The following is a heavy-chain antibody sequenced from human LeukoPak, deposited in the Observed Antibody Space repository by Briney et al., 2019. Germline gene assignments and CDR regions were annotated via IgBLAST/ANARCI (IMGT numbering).Heavy chain of an antibody. D-gene: IGHD6-13*01. CDR2: INPNSGGT. CDR3: ARVVSSSWGFDY. CDR1: GYTFTGYH. J-gene: IGHJ4*02. Sequence: ASVKVSCKASGYTFTGYHMHWVRQAPGQGLEWMGWINPNSGGTNYAQKFQGRVTMTRDTSISTAYMELSRLRSDDTAVYYCARVVSSSWGFDYWGQGTLVTVSS. V-gene: IGHV1-2*02.